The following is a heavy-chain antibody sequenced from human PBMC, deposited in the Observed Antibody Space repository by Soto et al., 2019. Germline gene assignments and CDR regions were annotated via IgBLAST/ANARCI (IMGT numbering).Heavy chain of an antibody. CDR3: ARGAVPAAIYYYGMDV. CDR1: GGTFSSYA. V-gene: IGHV1-69*13. J-gene: IGHJ6*02. CDR2: IIPIFGTA. D-gene: IGHD2-2*01. Sequence: GASVKVSCKASGGTFSSYAISWVRQAPGQGLEWMGGIIPIFGTANYAQKFQGRVTITADEPTSTAYMELSSLRSEDTAVYYCARGAVPAAIYYYGMDVWGQGTTVTVSS.